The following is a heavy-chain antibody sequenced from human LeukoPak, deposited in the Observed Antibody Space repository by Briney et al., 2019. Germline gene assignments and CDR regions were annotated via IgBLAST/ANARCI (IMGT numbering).Heavy chain of an antibody. J-gene: IGHJ4*02. CDR2: ISAYNGNT. Sequence: ASVKVCCKASGYTFTSYGISWVRQAPGQGLEWMGWISAYNGNTNYAQKLQGRVTMTTDTSTSTAYMELRSLRSEDTAVYYCARGSLDYGGKWFGDPGYWGQGTLVTVSS. CDR1: GYTFTSYG. V-gene: IGHV1-18*01. D-gene: IGHD4-23*01. CDR3: ARGSLDYGGKWFGDPGY.